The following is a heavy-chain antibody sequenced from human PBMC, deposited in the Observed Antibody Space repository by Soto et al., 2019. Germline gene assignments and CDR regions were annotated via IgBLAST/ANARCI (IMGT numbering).Heavy chain of an antibody. CDR1: GGSISSSNW. Sequence: SETLSLTCAVSGGSISSSNWWTWVRQPPGKGLEWIGEIYHSGSTNYNPSLKSRDNISVDKSKNQFSLKVTPVTAADTAVYYCAILLRSTYGMDVWGQGTTVTVSS. CDR2: IYHSGST. V-gene: IGHV4-4*02. J-gene: IGHJ6*02. CDR3: AILLRSTYGMDV. D-gene: IGHD3-3*01.